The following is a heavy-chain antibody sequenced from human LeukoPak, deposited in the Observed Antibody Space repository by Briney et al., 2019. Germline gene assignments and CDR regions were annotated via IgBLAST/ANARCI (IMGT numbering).Heavy chain of an antibody. CDR3: ASGHYDSSGYYYPFDY. J-gene: IGHJ4*02. CDR2: IYYSGST. Sequence: KPSETLSLTCTVSGVSIRNSSYYWGGIRQPPGKGLEWSGSIYYSGSTYYNPSLKSRVTISVDTSKNQVSLRLSSVTAADTAVYYCASGHYDSSGYYYPFDYWGQGTLVTVTA. CDR1: GVSIRNSSYY. D-gene: IGHD3-22*01. V-gene: IGHV4-39*01.